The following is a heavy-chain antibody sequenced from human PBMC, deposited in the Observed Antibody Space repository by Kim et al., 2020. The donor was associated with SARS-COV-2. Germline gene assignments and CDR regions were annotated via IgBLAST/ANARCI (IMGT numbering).Heavy chain of an antibody. CDR1: GYTFTSYY. V-gene: IGHV1-46*01. CDR2: INPSGGST. D-gene: IGHD2-15*01. Sequence: ASVKVSCKASGYTFTSYYMHWVRQAPGQGLEWMGIINPSGGSTSYAQKFQGRVTMTRDTSTSTVYMELSSLRSEDTAVYYCAREVIMEQTRGGNWYPGLGYWGQGTLVTVSS. J-gene: IGHJ4*02. CDR3: AREVIMEQTRGGNWYPGLGY.